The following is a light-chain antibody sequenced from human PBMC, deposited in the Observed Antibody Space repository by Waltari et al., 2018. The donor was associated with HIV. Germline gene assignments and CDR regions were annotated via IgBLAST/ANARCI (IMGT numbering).Light chain of an antibody. J-gene: IGLJ3*02. CDR2: EVN. CDR3: CSHTRSSNPEWV. V-gene: IGLV2-14*02. Sequence: QSALTQPASVSGSPGQSITISCTGTSSDVGSYNLVSWYQQHPGKAPKLMISEVNKRPSGVSNRFSGSKSGNTASLTISGLQAEDEAEYYCCSHTRSSNPEWVFGGGTRLTVL. CDR1: SSDVGSYNL.